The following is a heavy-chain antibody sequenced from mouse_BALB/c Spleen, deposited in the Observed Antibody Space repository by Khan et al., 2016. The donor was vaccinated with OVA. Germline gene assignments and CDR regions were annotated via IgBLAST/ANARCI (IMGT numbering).Heavy chain of an antibody. V-gene: IGHV3-1*02. J-gene: IGHJ2*01. CDR2: ISYSGSN. CDR1: GYSITSGYV. CDR3: ARKARIKY. Sequence: EVQLQESGPGLVKPSQSLSLSCTATGYSITSGYVWYWLRQSPGNILEWMGYISYSGSNNYNPSLKSRISITRDTSKNQFFLQLNSVTTEDTATYYCARKARIKYWGQGTTLTVSS. D-gene: IGHD3-2*02.